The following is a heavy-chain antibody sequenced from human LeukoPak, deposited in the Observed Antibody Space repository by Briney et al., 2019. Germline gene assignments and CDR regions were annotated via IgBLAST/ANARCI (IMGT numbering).Heavy chain of an antibody. CDR3: AREEGGKLGIDYYFDY. J-gene: IGHJ4*02. D-gene: IGHD7-27*01. Sequence: PGGSLRLSCAASGFTFSDYGIHWVRQAPGKGLEWVAFIRNDGNDKSYADSVKGRFTISRDNAKNSLYLQVNSLRAEDTAVYYCAREEGGKLGIDYYFDYWGQGTLVTVSS. CDR1: GFTFSDYG. V-gene: IGHV3-30*02. CDR2: IRNDGNDK.